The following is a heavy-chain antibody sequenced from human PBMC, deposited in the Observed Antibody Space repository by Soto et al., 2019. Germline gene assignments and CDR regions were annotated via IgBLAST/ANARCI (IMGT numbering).Heavy chain of an antibody. D-gene: IGHD2-15*01. CDR2: IRSSSSYI. CDR3: AKGTYSSGGSCYPCAAGCDYYYGMDV. V-gene: IGHV3-21*06. CDR1: GFRFSSYS. J-gene: IGHJ6*01. Sequence: GGSLRLSCAASGFRFSSYSMHWVRQAPGKGLEWVSSIRSSSSYIYYADSVKGRFTISRDNAQNSLYLQMNSLRAEDTTVYYGAKGTYSSGGSCYPCAAGCDYYYGMDVWGQGTTVIVSS.